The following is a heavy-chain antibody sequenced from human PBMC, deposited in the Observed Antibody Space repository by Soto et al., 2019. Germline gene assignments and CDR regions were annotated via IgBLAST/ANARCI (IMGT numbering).Heavy chain of an antibody. CDR3: AGDPDSHYNDSHASSYP. V-gene: IGHV1-69*08. CDR2: IIPIIGIM. CDR1: GGTFSTYT. Sequence: VQLVQSGSEVKKPGSSVKVSCKASGGTFSTYTITWVRQAPGQGLEWMGRIIPIIGIMNYAQKFQGRVTISADKFTGTAYMELNGLRSDDTAVYYCAGDPDSHYNDSHASSYPWGQGTLVTVSS. J-gene: IGHJ5*02. D-gene: IGHD4-4*01.